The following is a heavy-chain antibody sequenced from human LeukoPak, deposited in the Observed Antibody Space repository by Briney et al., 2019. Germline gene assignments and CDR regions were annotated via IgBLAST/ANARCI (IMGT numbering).Heavy chain of an antibody. Sequence: GASVKVSCKASGGTFSSYAISWVRQAPGQGLEWMGWISAYNGNTNYAQKLQGRVTMTTDTSTSTAYMELRSLRSDDTAVYYCARARLTGDAFDIWGQGTMVTVSS. V-gene: IGHV1-18*01. D-gene: IGHD7-27*01. J-gene: IGHJ3*02. CDR1: GGTFSSYA. CDR2: ISAYNGNT. CDR3: ARARLTGDAFDI.